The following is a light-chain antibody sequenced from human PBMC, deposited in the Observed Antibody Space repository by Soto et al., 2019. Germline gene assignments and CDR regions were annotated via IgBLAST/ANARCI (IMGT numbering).Light chain of an antibody. CDR2: GAS. CDR1: QSVSSN. J-gene: IGKJ1*01. CDR3: QQYNNWPRT. V-gene: IGKV3-15*01. Sequence: EIVMTQSPATLSVSPGERATLSCRASQSVSSNLAWYQQKPGQAPRLLIYGASTRATGIPARFSGGGSGTDFTLTICSLQSEDFAVYYCQQYNNWPRTFGQGTKV.